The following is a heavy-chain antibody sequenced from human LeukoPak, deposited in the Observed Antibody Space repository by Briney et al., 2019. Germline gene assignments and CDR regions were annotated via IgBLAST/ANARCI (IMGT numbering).Heavy chain of an antibody. V-gene: IGHV3-23*01. CDR1: DFTFSHYA. D-gene: IGHD3/OR15-3a*01. Sequence: GGSLRLSCAASDFTFSHYAMSWVRQAPGEGLEWVSTIVGSGDNTYYADSVKGRFTISRDNAKNSLYLQMNSLRTEDTALYYCAILTQGLVRSFDYWGQGTLVTVSS. CDR3: AILTQGLVRSFDY. CDR2: IVGSGDNT. J-gene: IGHJ4*02.